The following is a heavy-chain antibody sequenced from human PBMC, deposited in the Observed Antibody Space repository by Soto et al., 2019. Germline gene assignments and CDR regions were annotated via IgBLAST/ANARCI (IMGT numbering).Heavy chain of an antibody. V-gene: IGHV3-74*01. J-gene: IGHJ4*02. Sequence: EVQLVESGGGLVQPGGSLRLSCAASGFTFSSFWMHWVRQAPGKGLVWVSRINSDGTIINYADSVEGRFTISRDNAKNTLYLQMNSLRAEDTAVYYCARDWRVVYATPLDYWGQGTLVTVSS. CDR1: GFTFSSFW. D-gene: IGHD2-8*02. CDR3: ARDWRVVYATPLDY. CDR2: INSDGTII.